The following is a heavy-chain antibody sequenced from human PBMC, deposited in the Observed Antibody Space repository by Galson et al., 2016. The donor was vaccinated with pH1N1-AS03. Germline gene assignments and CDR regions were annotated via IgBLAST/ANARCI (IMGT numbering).Heavy chain of an antibody. CDR3: ARPRGWSGHDAFDI. CDR2: IIPIFGTP. V-gene: IGHV1-69*06. Sequence: QSGAEVKKPGESLKISCKASGGTFSSFAIRWVRQAPGQGLEWMGGIIPIFGTPNYAQKFQGRVTITADKSTFTAYMELSSLRSEDTAVYYCARPRGWSGHDAFDIWGQGTMVTVSS. CDR1: GGTFSSFA. J-gene: IGHJ3*02. D-gene: IGHD3-3*01.